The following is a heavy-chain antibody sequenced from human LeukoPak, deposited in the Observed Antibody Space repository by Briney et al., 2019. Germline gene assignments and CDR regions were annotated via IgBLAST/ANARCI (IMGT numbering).Heavy chain of an antibody. CDR2: MYYSGST. CDR3: ARDLDY. J-gene: IGHJ4*02. V-gene: IGHV4-59*01. Sequence: SENLSLTCTVSGGSISSYYWSWIRQPPGKGLEWIGYMYYSGSTNYNPSLKSRVTISVDTSKNQFSLKLSSVTAADTAVYYCARDLDYWGQGTLVTVSS. CDR1: GGSISSYY.